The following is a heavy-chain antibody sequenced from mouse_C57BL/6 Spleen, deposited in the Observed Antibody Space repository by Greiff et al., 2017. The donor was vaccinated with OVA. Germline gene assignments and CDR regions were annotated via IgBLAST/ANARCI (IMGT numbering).Heavy chain of an antibody. Sequence: VQLQESGAELVRPGASVTLSCKASGYTFTDYEMHWVKQTPVHGLEWIGAIDPETGGTAYNQKFKGKAILTADKSSSTAYMERRSLTSEDSAVYYCTRRSSGYAMDYWGQGTSVTVSS. V-gene: IGHV1-15*01. CDR2: IDPETGGT. J-gene: IGHJ4*01. D-gene: IGHD1-1*01. CDR3: TRRSSGYAMDY. CDR1: GYTFTDYE.